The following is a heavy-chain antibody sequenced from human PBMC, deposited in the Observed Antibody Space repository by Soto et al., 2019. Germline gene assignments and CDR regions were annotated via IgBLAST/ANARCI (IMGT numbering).Heavy chain of an antibody. V-gene: IGHV3-23*01. CDR3: AKRSLGYCSSTSCYAGIDY. D-gene: IGHD2-2*01. CDR2: ISGSGGST. CDR1: GFTFSSYA. J-gene: IGHJ4*02. Sequence: GGSLRLSCAASGFTFSSYAMSWVRQAPGKGLEWVSAISGSGGSTYYADSGKGRFTISRDNSKNTLYLQMNSLRAEDTAVYYCAKRSLGYCSSTSCYAGIDYWGQGTLVTVSS.